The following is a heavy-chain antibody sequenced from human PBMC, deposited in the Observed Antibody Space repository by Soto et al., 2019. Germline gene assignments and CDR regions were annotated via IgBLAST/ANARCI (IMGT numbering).Heavy chain of an antibody. J-gene: IGHJ6*02. CDR1: CDSINRDDYY. V-gene: IGHV4-30-4*01. CDR2: ILYSGTT. Sequence: SETLSLTCTFSCDSINRDDYYWSWIRQTPGKGLEWIVYILYSGTTHYNPSLKSRVIISQDTSKNQFSLKVGSVTAADTAVYYCASSSLYGMDGWGQGTTVTVSS. CDR3: ASSSLYGMDG.